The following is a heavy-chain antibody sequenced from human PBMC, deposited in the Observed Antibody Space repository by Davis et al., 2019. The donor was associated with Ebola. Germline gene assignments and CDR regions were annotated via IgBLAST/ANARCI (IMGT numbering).Heavy chain of an antibody. D-gene: IGHD3-3*01. CDR2: ISAYNGNT. CDR3: ARSGLSFGVVKYHYGMDV. Sequence: AASVKVSCKASGYTFTSYGISWVRQAPGQGLEWMGWISAYNGNTNYAQKLQGRVTMTTDTSTSTAYMELRSLRSEDTAVYYCARSGLSFGVVKYHYGMDVWGKGTTVTVSS. J-gene: IGHJ6*04. CDR1: GYTFTSYG. V-gene: IGHV1-18*01.